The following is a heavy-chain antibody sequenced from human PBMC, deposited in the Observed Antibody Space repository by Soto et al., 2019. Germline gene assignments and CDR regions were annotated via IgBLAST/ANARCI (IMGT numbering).Heavy chain of an antibody. Sequence: EVQLVESGGGLVKPGGSLRLSCAASGFTFSNAWMNWVRQAAGKGLEWVGRIKSKTDGGTTDYAAPVKGRFTISRDDSNNTLYLQMNSPKTEDTAVYYCTTISKGYCSGGSCPTEYYYGMDVWGQGTTVTVSS. CDR1: GFTFSNAW. V-gene: IGHV3-15*07. J-gene: IGHJ6*02. CDR3: TTISKGYCSGGSCPTEYYYGMDV. D-gene: IGHD2-15*01. CDR2: IKSKTDGGTT.